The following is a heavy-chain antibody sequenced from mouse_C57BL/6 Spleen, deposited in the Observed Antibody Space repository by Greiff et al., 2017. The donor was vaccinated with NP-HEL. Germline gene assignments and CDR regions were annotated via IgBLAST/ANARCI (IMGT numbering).Heavy chain of an antibody. J-gene: IGHJ2*01. CDR3: ARNYYYGSSDY. D-gene: IGHD1-1*01. V-gene: IGHV1-64*01. Sequence: QVQLQQPGAELVKPGASVKLSCKASGYTFTSYWMHWVKQRPGQGLEWIGMIHPNSGSTNYNEKFKSKATLTVDKSSSTAYMQLSSLTSEDSAVYYCARNYYYGSSDYWGQGTTLTVSS. CDR2: IHPNSGST. CDR1: GYTFTSYW.